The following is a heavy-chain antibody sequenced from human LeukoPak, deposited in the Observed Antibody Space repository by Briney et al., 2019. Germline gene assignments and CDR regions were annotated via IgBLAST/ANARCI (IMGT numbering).Heavy chain of an antibody. CDR2: ISYDGSNK. CDR3: AKDDYGDHRAFDY. Sequence: GRSLRLSCAASGFTFSSYGMHWVRQAPGKGLEWVAVISYDGSNKYYADSVKGRFTISRDNSKNTLYLQMNSLRAEDTAVYYCAKDDYGDHRAFDYWGQGTLVTVSS. D-gene: IGHD4-17*01. CDR1: GFTFSSYG. J-gene: IGHJ4*02. V-gene: IGHV3-30*18.